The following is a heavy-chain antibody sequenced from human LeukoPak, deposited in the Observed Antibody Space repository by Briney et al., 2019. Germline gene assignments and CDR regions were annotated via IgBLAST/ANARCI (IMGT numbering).Heavy chain of an antibody. V-gene: IGHV3-30*18. Sequence: TGGSLRLSCAASGFTFSSYGMHWVRQAPGKGLEWVAVISYDGSNKYYADSVKGRFTISRDNSKNTLYLQMNSLRAEDTAVYYCAKAGFWGGQSNYFDYWGQGTLVTVSS. CDR3: AKAGFWGGQSNYFDY. J-gene: IGHJ4*02. CDR1: GFTFSSYG. D-gene: IGHD3-16*01. CDR2: ISYDGSNK.